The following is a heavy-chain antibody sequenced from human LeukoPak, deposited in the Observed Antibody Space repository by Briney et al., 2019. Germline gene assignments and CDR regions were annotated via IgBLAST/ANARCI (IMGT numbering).Heavy chain of an antibody. CDR3: ARGLNGDPDAFDI. J-gene: IGHJ3*02. Sequence: SSETLSLTCAVYSGSFSGYYWSWIRQPPGKGLEWIGEINHSGSTNYNPSLKSRVTISADTSKNQFSLKLSSVTAADTAVYYCARGLNGDPDAFDIWGQGTMVTVSS. CDR2: INHSGST. V-gene: IGHV4-34*01. D-gene: IGHD2-21*02. CDR1: SGSFSGYY.